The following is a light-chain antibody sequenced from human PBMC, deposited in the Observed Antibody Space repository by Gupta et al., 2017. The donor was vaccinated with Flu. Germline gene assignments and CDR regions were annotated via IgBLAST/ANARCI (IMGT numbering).Light chain of an antibody. V-gene: IGKV3-15*01. CDR2: GAS. J-gene: IGKJ2*03. Sequence: EIVITQSPATLSGSPGERATLSCRASQSVSSNLEWYQQKPGQAPRLLIYGASTRANGYPARFSGSGSGTEFTLTISSPQSEDFAVYYCHQENNWPFGFGQGTKLEIK. CDR3: HQENNWPFG. CDR1: QSVSSN.